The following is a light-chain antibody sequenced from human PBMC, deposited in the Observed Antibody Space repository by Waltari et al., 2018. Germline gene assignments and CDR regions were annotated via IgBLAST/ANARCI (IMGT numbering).Light chain of an antibody. Sequence: DVLVTQSPSSLSASVGDRVTITCRASHYIANYLNWYQHMPGKAPRLLIYDASTLQPGVSPRFSGSTSGTDFILTIDNLHPEDFATYYCQQTYKYPPTFGPGTKVDV. J-gene: IGKJ3*01. CDR2: DAS. CDR1: HYIANY. CDR3: QQTYKYPPT. V-gene: IGKV1-39*01.